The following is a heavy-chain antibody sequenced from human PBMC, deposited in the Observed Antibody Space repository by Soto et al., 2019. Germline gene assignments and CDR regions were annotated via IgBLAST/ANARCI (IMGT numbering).Heavy chain of an antibody. CDR3: ARYYDFWSGYYSSVNWFDP. Sequence: SETLSFTCAVYGGSFSGYYWSWIRQPPGKGLEWIGEINHSGSTNYNPSLKSRVTISVDTSKNQFSLKLSSVTAADTAVYYCARYYDFWSGYYSSVNWFDPWGQGTLVTVSS. D-gene: IGHD3-3*01. CDR2: INHSGST. CDR1: GGSFSGYY. J-gene: IGHJ5*02. V-gene: IGHV4-34*01.